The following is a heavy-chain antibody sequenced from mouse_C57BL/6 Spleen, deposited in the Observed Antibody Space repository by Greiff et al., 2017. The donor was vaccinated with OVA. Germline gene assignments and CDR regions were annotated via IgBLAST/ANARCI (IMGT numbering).Heavy chain of an antibody. CDR1: GYTFTSYW. V-gene: IGHV1-69*01. J-gene: IGHJ2*01. D-gene: IGHD1-1*01. CDR3: ARSRYYGSSRSYFDY. Sequence: QVQLKQPGAELVMPGASVKLSCKASGYTFTSYWMHWVKQRPGQGLEWIGEIDPSDSYTNYNQKFKGKSTLTVDKSSSTAYMQLSSLTSEDSAVYYCARSRYYGSSRSYFDYWGQGTTLTVSS. CDR2: IDPSDSYT.